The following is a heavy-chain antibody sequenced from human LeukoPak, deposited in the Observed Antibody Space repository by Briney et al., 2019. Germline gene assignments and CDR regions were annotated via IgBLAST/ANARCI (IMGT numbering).Heavy chain of an antibody. Sequence: ASVKVSCKVSGYTLTELSMHWVRQAPGKGLEWMGGFDPEDGETICAQKFQGRVTMTEDTSTDTAYMELSSLRSEDTAVYYCAAKLHYYDSDPTDAFDIWGQGTMVTISS. CDR3: AAKLHYYDSDPTDAFDI. CDR1: GYTLTELS. J-gene: IGHJ3*02. CDR2: FDPEDGET. V-gene: IGHV1-24*01. D-gene: IGHD3-22*01.